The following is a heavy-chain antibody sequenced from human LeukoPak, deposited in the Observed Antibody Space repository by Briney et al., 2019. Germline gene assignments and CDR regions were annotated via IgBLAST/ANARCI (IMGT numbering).Heavy chain of an antibody. V-gene: IGHV1-18*01. D-gene: IGHD1-1*01. J-gene: IGHJ4*02. CDR2: ISAYNGNT. Sequence: ASVKVSCKASGYTFTSYDISWVRQAPGQGLEWMGWISAYNGNTKSAQKFQGRVIMAIDTSTSTAYMELRSLRSDDTAVYYCARELGYPTKESTMTFDYWGQGTLVTVSS. CDR1: GYTFTSYD. CDR3: ARELGYPTKESTMTFDY.